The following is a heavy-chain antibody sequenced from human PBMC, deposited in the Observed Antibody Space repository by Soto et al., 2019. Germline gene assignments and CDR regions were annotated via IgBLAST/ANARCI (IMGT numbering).Heavy chain of an antibody. CDR2: INPNSGGT. CDR1: VYTFTGYY. Sequence: ASVKVSCKASVYTFTGYYMHWVLQAPGQGLEWMGWINPNSGGTNYAQKFQGRVTMTRDTSISTAYMELSRLGSDDTAVYYCARAKYSSGTSGGMDVWGQGTTVTVSS. V-gene: IGHV1-2*02. CDR3: ARAKYSSGTSGGMDV. D-gene: IGHD3-22*01. J-gene: IGHJ6*02.